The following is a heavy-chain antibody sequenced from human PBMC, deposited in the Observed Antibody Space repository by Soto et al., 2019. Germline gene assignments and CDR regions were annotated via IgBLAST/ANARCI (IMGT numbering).Heavy chain of an antibody. CDR2: ISYDGSNK. V-gene: IGHV3-30-3*01. J-gene: IGHJ2*01. CDR3: ARHLWRDDYNWGYFDL. CDR1: GFTFSSYA. Sequence: QVQLVESGGGVVQPGRSLRLSCAASGFTFSSYAMHWVRQAPGKGLEWVAVISYDGSNKYYADSVKGRFTISRDNSKNTLYLQRNSLRAEDTAVYYCARHLWRDDYNWGYFDLWGRGTLVTVSS. D-gene: IGHD4-4*01.